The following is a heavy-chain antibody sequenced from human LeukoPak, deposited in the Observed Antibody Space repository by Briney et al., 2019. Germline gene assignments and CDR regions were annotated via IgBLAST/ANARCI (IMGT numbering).Heavy chain of an antibody. Sequence: PGGSLRLSCAASGFTFGDYAMHWVRQAPGKGLEWVSLISGDGGSTYYADSVKGRFTIARDNSKNSLYMQMNSRRTEDTALHYCAKDMRGAVAGFDYWGQGTLVTVSS. CDR2: ISGDGGST. CDR1: GFTFGDYA. J-gene: IGHJ4*02. V-gene: IGHV3-43*02. D-gene: IGHD6-19*01. CDR3: AKDMRGAVAGFDY.